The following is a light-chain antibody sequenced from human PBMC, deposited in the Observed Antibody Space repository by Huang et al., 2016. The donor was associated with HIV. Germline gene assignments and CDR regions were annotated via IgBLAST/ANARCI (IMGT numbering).Light chain of an antibody. CDR3: LKYNAAPRT. J-gene: IGKJ1*01. CDR1: QDINNY. V-gene: IGKV1-27*01. Sequence: DIRMTQSPSSLSASVGDRVTITCRASQDINNYLAWYQQKPGRVPDLLIHTASILHSGVPSLFSGSGSGTNFTLSISSLRPEDVATYYCLKYNAAPRTFGQGTKVEIK. CDR2: TAS.